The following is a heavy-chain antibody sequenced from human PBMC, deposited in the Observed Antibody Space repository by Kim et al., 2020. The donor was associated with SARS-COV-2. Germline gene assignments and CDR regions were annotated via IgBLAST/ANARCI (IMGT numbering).Heavy chain of an antibody. V-gene: IGHV3-48*04. J-gene: IGHJ4*02. CDR2: ISSSSSTI. D-gene: IGHD1-26*01. CDR3: ARDLTIWEFDY. Sequence: GGSLRLSCAASGFTFSSYSMNWVRQAPGKGLEWVSYISSSSSTIYYADSVKGRFTISRDNAKNSLYLQMNSLRAEDTAVYYCARDLTIWEFDYWGQGTLVTVSS. CDR1: GFTFSSYS.